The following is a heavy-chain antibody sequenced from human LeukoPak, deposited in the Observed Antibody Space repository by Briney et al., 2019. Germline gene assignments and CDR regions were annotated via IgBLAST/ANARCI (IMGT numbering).Heavy chain of an antibody. CDR1: GFTFSSYA. CDR2: INSDGSST. V-gene: IGHV3-74*01. CDR3: ARDQGNGYELNHYGMDV. J-gene: IGHJ6*02. Sequence: GRSLRLSCAASGFTFSSYAMHWVRQAPGKGLEWVSRINSDGSSTSYADSVKGRFTVSRDNAKNTLYVQMNSLRAEDTAVYYCARDQGNGYELNHYGMDVWGQGTTVTVSS. D-gene: IGHD5-12*01.